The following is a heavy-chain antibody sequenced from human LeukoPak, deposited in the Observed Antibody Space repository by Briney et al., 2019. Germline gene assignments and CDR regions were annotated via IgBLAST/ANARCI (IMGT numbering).Heavy chain of an antibody. D-gene: IGHD5-18*01. CDR1: GGSFSGHY. J-gene: IGHJ4*02. CDR2: INHSGST. Sequence: PSETLSLTCAVYGGSFSGHYWSWIRQPPGKGLEWIGEINHSGSTNYNPSLKSRVTISVDTSKNQFSLKLSSVTAADTAVYYCARGRGYSYVLDYWGQGTLVTVSS. CDR3: ARGRGYSYVLDY. V-gene: IGHV4-34*01.